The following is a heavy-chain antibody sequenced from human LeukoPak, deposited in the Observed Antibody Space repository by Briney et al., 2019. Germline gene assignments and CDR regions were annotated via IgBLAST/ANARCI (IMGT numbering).Heavy chain of an antibody. CDR3: VRGPHIAATSY. CDR1: GFSFNNYR. CDR2: IKQDGSEK. V-gene: IGHV3-7*03. J-gene: IGHJ4*02. Sequence: GGSLRLSCVASGFSFNNYRMTWVRQAPGKGPEWVANIKQDGSEKQYVDSVKGRFAISRDNAKKSLYLQINTLRAEDTAVYYCVRGPHIAATSYWGQGTLVTVSS. D-gene: IGHD6-25*01.